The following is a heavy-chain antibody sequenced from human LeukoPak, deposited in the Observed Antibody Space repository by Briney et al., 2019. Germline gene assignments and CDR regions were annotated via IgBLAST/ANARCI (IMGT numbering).Heavy chain of an antibody. D-gene: IGHD3-22*01. CDR3: ARLTYYDSSGYYIDY. J-gene: IGHJ4*02. Sequence: SETLSLTCTVSGGSIRSYYWSWIRQPPGKGLEWIGYIYYSGITNYNPSLKSRVTISVDMSRNQFSLKLSSVTAADTAVYYCARLTYYDSSGYYIDYWGQGTLVTVSS. V-gene: IGHV4-59*08. CDR2: IYYSGIT. CDR1: GGSIRSYY.